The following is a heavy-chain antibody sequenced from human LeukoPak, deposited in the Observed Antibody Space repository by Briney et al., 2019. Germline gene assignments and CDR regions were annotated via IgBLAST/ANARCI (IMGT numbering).Heavy chain of an antibody. D-gene: IGHD6-19*01. CDR1: GFTFSSYA. Sequence: PGGSLRLSCAASGFTFSSYAMSWVRQAPGKGLEWVSAITGRGGSTYYADSVKGRFTISRDNSKNTLYLQMNSLRVEDTAVYFCARISYTTGWYFDYWGQGTLVPVSS. J-gene: IGHJ4*02. CDR2: ITGRGGST. CDR3: ARISYTTGWYFDY. V-gene: IGHV3-23*01.